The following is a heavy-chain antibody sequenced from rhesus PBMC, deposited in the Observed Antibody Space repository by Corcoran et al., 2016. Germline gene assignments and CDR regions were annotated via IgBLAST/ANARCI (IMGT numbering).Heavy chain of an antibody. CDR3: ARHLGSSYGWRFDV. CDR2: IHDSTVNT. V-gene: IGHV4-93*02. J-gene: IGHJ5-1*01. D-gene: IGHD6-43*01. CDR1: GGSISRSTW. Sequence: QVQLQESGPAVVKPSETLPLTCAVSGGSISRSTWWDWIRQSPGNGLEWIGGIHDSTVNTVYSPSLKGRVTLSIDTSQNQFSLKLSSVTAADTAVYFCARHLGSSYGWRFDVWGAGVLVTVSS.